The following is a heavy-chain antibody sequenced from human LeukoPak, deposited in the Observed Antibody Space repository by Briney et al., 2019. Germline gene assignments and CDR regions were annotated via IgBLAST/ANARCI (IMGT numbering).Heavy chain of an antibody. CDR2: ISAYNGNT. J-gene: IGHJ6*03. V-gene: IGHV1-18*01. Sequence: ASVKVSCKASGYTFTSYGISWVRQAPGQGLEWMGWISAYNGNTNYAQKLQGRVTMTTDTSTSTAYMELRSLRSDDTAVYYCARGKEGYSYGYYYYYYMDVWGKGTTVTISS. D-gene: IGHD5-18*01. CDR1: GYTFTSYG. CDR3: ARGKEGYSYGYYYYYYMDV.